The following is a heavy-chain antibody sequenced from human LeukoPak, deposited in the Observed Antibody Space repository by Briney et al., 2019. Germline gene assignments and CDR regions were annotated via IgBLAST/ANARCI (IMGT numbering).Heavy chain of an antibody. Sequence: PSETLSLTCTVSGGSISSSSYYWGWIRQPPGKGLEWIGSIYYSGSTYYNPSPKSRVTISVDTSKNQFSLKLSSVTAADTAVYYCARPSSWNRMPFDYWGQGTLVTVSS. CDR3: ARPSSWNRMPFDY. V-gene: IGHV4-39*01. J-gene: IGHJ4*02. CDR1: GGSISSSSYY. D-gene: IGHD6-13*01. CDR2: IYYSGST.